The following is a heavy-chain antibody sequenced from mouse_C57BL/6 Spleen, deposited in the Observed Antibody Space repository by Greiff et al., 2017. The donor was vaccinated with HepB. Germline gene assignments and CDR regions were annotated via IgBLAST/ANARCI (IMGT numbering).Heavy chain of an antibody. V-gene: IGHV1-55*01. D-gene: IGHD2-4*01. CDR3: AREGAYDYDEGDDY. J-gene: IGHJ2*01. CDR1: GYTFTSYW. CDR2: IYPGSGST. Sequence: QVQLQQPGAELVKPGASVKMSCKASGYTFTSYWITWVKQRPGQGLEWIGDIYPGSGSTNYNEKFKSKATLTVDTSSSTAYMQLSSLTSEDSAVYYCAREGAYDYDEGDDYWGQGTTLTVSS.